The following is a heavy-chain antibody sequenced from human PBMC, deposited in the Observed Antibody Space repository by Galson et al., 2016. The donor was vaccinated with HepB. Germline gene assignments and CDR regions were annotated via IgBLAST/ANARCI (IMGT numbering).Heavy chain of an antibody. CDR2: ISGSGGST. CDR1: GFTFSSYA. D-gene: IGHD3-10*01. CDR3: VTGFGGSGSY. J-gene: IGHJ4*02. V-gene: IGHV3-23*01. Sequence: SLRLSCAASGFTFSSYAMGWVRQAPGKGLEWVSAISGSGGSTYYADSVKGRFTISRDNSKNTLYLQMSSLTAEDTAVYYCVTGFGGSGSYWGQGTLVTVSS.